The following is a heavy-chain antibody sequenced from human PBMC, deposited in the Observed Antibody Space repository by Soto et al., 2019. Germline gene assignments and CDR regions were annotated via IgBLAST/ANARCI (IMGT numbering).Heavy chain of an antibody. CDR2: IYYSGST. D-gene: IGHD2-15*01. Sequence: SETLSLTCTVSGGSISSSSYYWGWIRQPPGKGLEWIGSIYYSGSTYYNPSLKSRVTISVDTSKNQFSLKLSSVTAADTAVYYCARAPRYCSGGSCYYPFIDYWGQGTLVTVSS. CDR1: GGSISSSSYY. V-gene: IGHV4-39*01. J-gene: IGHJ4*02. CDR3: ARAPRYCSGGSCYYPFIDY.